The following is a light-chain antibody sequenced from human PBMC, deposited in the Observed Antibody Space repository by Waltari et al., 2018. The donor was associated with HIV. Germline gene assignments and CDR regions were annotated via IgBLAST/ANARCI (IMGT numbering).Light chain of an antibody. J-gene: IGLJ1*01. V-gene: IGLV2-11*01. CDR3: CSYAGSYFYV. CDR1: SSYVGGDNY. Sequence: QSALTQPRSVSGSPGPSVTISCTGTSSYVGGDNYVSWYQHHPATAPKLMIYDVSKRPSGVPDRFSGSKSGNTASLTISGLQSEDEADYYCCSYAGSYFYVFGTGTKVTVL. CDR2: DVS.